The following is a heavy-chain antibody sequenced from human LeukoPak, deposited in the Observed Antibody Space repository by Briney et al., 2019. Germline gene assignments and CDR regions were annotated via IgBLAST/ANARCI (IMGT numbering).Heavy chain of an antibody. D-gene: IGHD3-9*01. CDR2: IYSSGST. CDR3: ARIDSTAGGDY. CDR1: GGLTGSGTYY. V-gene: IGHV4-39*07. Sequence: SETLSLTCTVSGGLTGSGTYYWGWIRQPPGKGLEWIGSIYSSGSTYYNPALKSRVTISVDTSKNQFSLKLSSVTAADTAVYYCARIDSTAGGDYWGQGTLVTVSS. J-gene: IGHJ4*02.